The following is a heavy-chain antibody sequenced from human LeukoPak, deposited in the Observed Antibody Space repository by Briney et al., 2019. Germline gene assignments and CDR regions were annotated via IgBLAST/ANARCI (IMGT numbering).Heavy chain of an antibody. CDR1: GGTFSSYA. Sequence: GSSVKVSCKASGGTFSSYAISWVRQAPGQGLEWMGGIIPIVGTANYAQKFQGRVTITTDESTSTAYMELSSLRSEDTAVYYCASGRGYDSSGYLSDWWFDPWGQGTLVTVSS. D-gene: IGHD3-22*01. J-gene: IGHJ5*02. CDR3: ASGRGYDSSGYLSDWWFDP. V-gene: IGHV1-69*05. CDR2: IIPIVGTA.